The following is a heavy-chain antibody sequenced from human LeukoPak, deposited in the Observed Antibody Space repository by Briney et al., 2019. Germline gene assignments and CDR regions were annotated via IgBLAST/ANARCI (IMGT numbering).Heavy chain of an antibody. V-gene: IGHV3-30*02. Sequence: GGSLRLSCAASGFTFSSYGMHWVRQAPGKGLEWVAFIRYDGSNKYYADSVKGRFTISRDNSKNTLYLQMNSLRAEDTAVYYCARVRVVVAAGHRDAFDIWGQGTMVTVSS. CDR1: GFTFSSYG. CDR2: IRYDGSNK. CDR3: ARVRVVVAAGHRDAFDI. D-gene: IGHD2-15*01. J-gene: IGHJ3*02.